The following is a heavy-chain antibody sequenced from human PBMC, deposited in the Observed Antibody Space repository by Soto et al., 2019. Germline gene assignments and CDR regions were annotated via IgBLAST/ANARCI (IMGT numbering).Heavy chain of an antibody. CDR3: TKDRIAVTAPLDY. CDR2: ISTSGGTT. CDR1: GFTFRNYA. Sequence: GGSLRLSCAASGFTFRNYAMSWVRQAPGKGLECVSGISTSGGTTHYADSVKGRFTISRDNSKNTLYLQMSSLRAEDTAIYYCTKDRIAVTAPLDYWGQGTLVTVSP. J-gene: IGHJ4*02. V-gene: IGHV3-23*01. D-gene: IGHD6-19*01.